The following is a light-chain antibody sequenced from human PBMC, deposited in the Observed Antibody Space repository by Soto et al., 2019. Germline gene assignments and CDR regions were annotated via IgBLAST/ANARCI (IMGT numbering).Light chain of an antibody. J-gene: IGLJ1*01. Sequence: QSALTQPASVSGSPGQSITISCTGTSSDVGGYNYVSWYQHHPGKAPKLIIYDVTNRPSGVSNPFSGSKSGNTASLTISGLQPEDEAVYYCSSYTPSNTRLIVFGPGTKVTV. CDR2: DVT. V-gene: IGLV2-14*03. CDR3: SSYTPSNTRLIV. CDR1: SSDVGGYNY.